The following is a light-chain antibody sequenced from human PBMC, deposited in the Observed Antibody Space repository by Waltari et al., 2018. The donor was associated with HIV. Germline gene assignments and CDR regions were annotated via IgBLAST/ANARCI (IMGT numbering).Light chain of an antibody. J-gene: IGLJ3*02. Sequence: QAVLTQPASLSASPGASASLTCTLRRGINVGTYRIYWYQQKPGSPPRYLLRYRSDSDKEQGSGVPSRFAGSKDASANAGILLISGLQSEDEADYYCMIWHSSAWVFGGGTKLTVL. V-gene: IGLV5-45*01. CDR1: RGINVGTYR. CDR3: MIWHSSAWV. CDR2: YRSDSDK.